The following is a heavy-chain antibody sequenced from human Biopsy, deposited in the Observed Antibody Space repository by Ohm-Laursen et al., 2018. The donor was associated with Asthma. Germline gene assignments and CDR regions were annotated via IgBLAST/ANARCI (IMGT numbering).Heavy chain of an antibody. D-gene: IGHD3-22*01. J-gene: IGHJ4*02. CDR1: GFAVSRDY. CDR2: IYSGGTS. Sequence: SLRLSCAASGFAVSRDYMFWARQAPGKGLEWVSVIYSGGTSHTADSVRGRFTISRDYSKNTLYLQMHSLRAEDTAVYYCARGDSSNWSHYYFDYWGQGTLATVSS. V-gene: IGHV3-53*01. CDR3: ARGDSSNWSHYYFDY.